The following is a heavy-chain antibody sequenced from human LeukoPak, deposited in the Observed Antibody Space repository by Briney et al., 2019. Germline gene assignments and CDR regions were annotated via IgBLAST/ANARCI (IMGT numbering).Heavy chain of an antibody. CDR2: IKSKTDGGTT. CDR1: GFTFSNAW. CDR3: TTDDPQLRFLEWSTQRDHYYYMDV. Sequence: PGGSLRLSCAASGFTFSNAWMSWVRQAPGKGLEWVGRIKSKTDGGTTDYAAPVKGRFTISRDDSKNTLYLQMNSLKTEDTAVYYCTTDDPQLRFLEWSTQRDHYYYMDVWGKGTTVTVSS. V-gene: IGHV3-15*01. D-gene: IGHD3-3*01. J-gene: IGHJ6*03.